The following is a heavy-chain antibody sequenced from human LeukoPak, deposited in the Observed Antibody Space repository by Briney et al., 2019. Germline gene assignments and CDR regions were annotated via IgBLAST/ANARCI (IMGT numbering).Heavy chain of an antibody. CDR1: GFTFSSYS. CDR3: ARDSPFIPFDY. CDR2: ISSSSSTI. V-gene: IGHV3-48*01. D-gene: IGHD2-21*01. Sequence: GGSLRLSCAASGFTFSSYSMNWVRQAPGKGLEWVSYISSSSSTIYYADSVKGRFTISRDNAKNSLYLQMNSLRAEDTAVYYCARDSPFIPFDYWGRGTLVTVSS. J-gene: IGHJ4*02.